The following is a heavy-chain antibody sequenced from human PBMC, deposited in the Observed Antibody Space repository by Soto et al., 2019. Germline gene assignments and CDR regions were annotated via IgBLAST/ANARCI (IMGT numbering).Heavy chain of an antibody. J-gene: IGHJ4*02. Sequence: KESGPTLVRPTQTLTLTCAFSGFSLSTSGVGVGWIRQPPGKALEWLAVIYWDDSKHYSPSLRCRLTITKDTSKNQVVLTMTNMDPMDTGTYYCAHKGPEDWPLDYWGQGTLVTVSS. V-gene: IGHV2-5*02. CDR1: GFSLSTSGVG. CDR2: IYWDDSK. D-gene: IGHD3-9*01. CDR3: AHKGPEDWPLDY.